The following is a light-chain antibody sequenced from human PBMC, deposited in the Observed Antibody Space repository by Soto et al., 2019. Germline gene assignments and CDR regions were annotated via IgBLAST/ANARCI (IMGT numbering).Light chain of an antibody. J-gene: IGKJ5*01. CDR1: QGISSY. Sequence: DIQLTQSPSFLSASVGDRVTITCRASQGISSYLAWYQQKPGKAPKLLIYGASTLQRGVSSRFSGSGSGTDFTLTISSLQPEDFATYYCQHLKSYPITFGPRTRLEIK. CDR3: QHLKSYPIT. V-gene: IGKV1-9*01. CDR2: GAS.